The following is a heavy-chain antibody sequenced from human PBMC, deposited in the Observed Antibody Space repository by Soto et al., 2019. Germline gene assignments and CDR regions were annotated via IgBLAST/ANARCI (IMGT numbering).Heavy chain of an antibody. D-gene: IGHD3-9*01. CDR1: NGSVSTYN. CDR2: VYYSGST. Sequence: SETLSLTCSVSNGSVSTYNWTWVRQPPGKGLEWIGYVYYSGSTNYNPSLKSRVAMSIDTSKNQFSLELKSVTAADTATYYCVRDYLLTGFDTWGQGTLVTVSS. CDR3: VRDYLLTGFDT. J-gene: IGHJ5*02. V-gene: IGHV4-59*02.